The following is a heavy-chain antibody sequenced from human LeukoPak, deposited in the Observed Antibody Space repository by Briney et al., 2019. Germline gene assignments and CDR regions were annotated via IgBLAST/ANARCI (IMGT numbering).Heavy chain of an antibody. V-gene: IGHV3-43*02. D-gene: IGHD1-26*01. CDR1: GFTFDDYA. CDR2: ISGDGGST. J-gene: IGHJ4*02. Sequence: PGGSLRLSCAASGFTFDDYAMHWVRQAPGKGLEWVSLISGDGGSTYYADSVKGRFTISRDNSKESLYLQMNSLRTEDTALYYCAKSWELLDYFDYWGQGTLVTVSS. CDR3: AKSWELLDYFDY.